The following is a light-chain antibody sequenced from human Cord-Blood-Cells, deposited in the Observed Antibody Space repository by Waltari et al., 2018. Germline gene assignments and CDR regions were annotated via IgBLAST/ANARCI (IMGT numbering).Light chain of an antibody. CDR2: QES. J-gene: IGLJ2*01. V-gene: IGLV3-1*01. Sequence: SYDLTQPPSVSVYAGQTRRITRTGVILGVKCACWHQQKPGQSPVLLIYQESKRPSGIPERFSGSNSGNTATLTISGTQAMDEADYYCQAWDSSTVVFGGGTKLTVL. CDR3: QAWDSSTVV. CDR1: ILGVKC.